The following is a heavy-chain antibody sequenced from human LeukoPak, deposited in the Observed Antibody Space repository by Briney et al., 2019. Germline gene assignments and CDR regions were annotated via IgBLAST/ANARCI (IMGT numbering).Heavy chain of an antibody. J-gene: IGHJ3*02. CDR1: GFTFSNYW. D-gene: IGHD3-10*01. CDR3: ARGGMVRRVMGAFDI. V-gene: IGHV3-7*01. CDR2: IKQDGSEK. Sequence: GGSLRFSCAASGFTFSNYWMSWVRQAPGKGLEWVANIKQDGSEKYYVDSAKGRFTVSRDNAKNSLYLQMNSLRAEDTAVFYCARGGMVRRVMGAFDIWGQGTLVTVSS.